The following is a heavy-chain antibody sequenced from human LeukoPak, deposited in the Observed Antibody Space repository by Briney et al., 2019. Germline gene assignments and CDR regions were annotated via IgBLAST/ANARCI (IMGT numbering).Heavy chain of an antibody. Sequence: PSETLSLTCAVNGGSLSGYYWSWIRQPPGKGLEWMVEINHSGSANYNPTLKSRVTLSIDTSKNQFSLKLSSVTAADTALYYCARGGFHFYYYMDGWGKGTTVTVSS. CDR3: ARGGFHFYYYMDG. CDR1: GGSLSGYY. D-gene: IGHD3-10*01. V-gene: IGHV4-34*01. CDR2: INHSGSA. J-gene: IGHJ6*03.